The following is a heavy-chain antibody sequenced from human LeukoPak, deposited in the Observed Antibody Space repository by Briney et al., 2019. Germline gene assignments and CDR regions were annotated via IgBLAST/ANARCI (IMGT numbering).Heavy chain of an antibody. CDR3: ARGPALVTHNWFDP. V-gene: IGHV1-69*04. CDR2: IIPILGIA. Sequence: SVRVSCKASGGTFSSYAISWVRQAPGQGLEWMGRIIPILGIANYAQKFQGRVTITADKSTSTAYMELSSLRSEDTAVYYCARGPALVTHNWFDPWGQGTLVTVSS. D-gene: IGHD3-9*01. CDR1: GGTFSSYA. J-gene: IGHJ5*02.